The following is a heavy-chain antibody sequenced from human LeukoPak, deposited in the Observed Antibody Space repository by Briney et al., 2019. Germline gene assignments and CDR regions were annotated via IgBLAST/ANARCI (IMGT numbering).Heavy chain of an antibody. D-gene: IGHD3-16*01. V-gene: IGHV3-30*04. Sequence: GRSLRLSCAASGFTFSNYAIHWVRQAPGKGLEWVAVISFDGSNKYYADSVKGRFTISRDNSKNTVSLQMNSLRGEDTAVYYCAKDDDWGRFKDWGQGTLVTVSS. CDR3: AKDDDWGRFKD. CDR2: ISFDGSNK. J-gene: IGHJ1*01. CDR1: GFTFSNYA.